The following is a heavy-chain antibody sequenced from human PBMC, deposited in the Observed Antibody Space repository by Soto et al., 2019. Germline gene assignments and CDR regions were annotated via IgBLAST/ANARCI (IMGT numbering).Heavy chain of an antibody. J-gene: IGHJ3*02. D-gene: IGHD2-21*02. CDR3: AHRLTATAFDI. V-gene: IGHV2-5*02. CDR2: IYWDDDK. CDR1: GFSLSTSGVA. Sequence: QITLKESGPTLVKPTQTLTLTCTFSGFSLSTSGVAVGWIRQPPGKALEWLALIYWDDDKRYSPSMKGRLTITRDTSKHQVVIIMTNMDPEDTATYYCAHRLTATAFDIWGQGTMVTVSS.